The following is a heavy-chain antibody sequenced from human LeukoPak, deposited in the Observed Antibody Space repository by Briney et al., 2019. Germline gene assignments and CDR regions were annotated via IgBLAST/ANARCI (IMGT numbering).Heavy chain of an antibody. V-gene: IGHV1-69*04. Sequence: SVTVSFKASGGTFSSYAISWVRQAPGQGLEWMGRIIPILGIANYAQKFQGRVTITADKSTSTAYMELSSLRSEDTAVYYCATSATIVVVSYYFDYWGQGTLVTVSS. CDR2: IIPILGIA. CDR3: ATSATIVVVSYYFDY. D-gene: IGHD3-22*01. CDR1: GGTFSSYA. J-gene: IGHJ4*02.